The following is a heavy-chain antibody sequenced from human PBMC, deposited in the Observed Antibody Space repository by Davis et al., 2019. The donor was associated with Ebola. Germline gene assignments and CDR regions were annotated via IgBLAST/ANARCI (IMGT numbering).Heavy chain of an antibody. CDR1: GFTFSSYS. CDR3: ARKAYYYDSSGYHAGGFDY. D-gene: IGHD3-22*01. V-gene: IGHV3-21*01. Sequence: GESLKISCAASGFTFSSYSMNWVRQAPGKGLEWVLSISSSSYIYYADSVKGRFTISRDNAKNSLYLQMNSLRAEDTAVYYCARKAYYYDSSGYHAGGFDYWGQGTLVTVSS. J-gene: IGHJ4*02. CDR2: ISSSSYI.